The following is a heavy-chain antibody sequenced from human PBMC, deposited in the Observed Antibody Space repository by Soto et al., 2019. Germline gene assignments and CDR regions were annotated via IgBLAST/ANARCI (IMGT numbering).Heavy chain of an antibody. CDR2: IYYSGST. D-gene: IGHD2-8*01. CDR1: GGSISSSSYY. J-gene: IGHJ4*02. CDR3: AKRDIVLMVYAS. Sequence: SETLSLTCTVSGGSISSSSYYWGWIRQPPGKGLEWIGSIYYSGSTYYNPSLKSRVTISVDTSKNQFSLKLSSVTAADTAVYYCAKRDIVLMVYASWGQGTLVTVSS. V-gene: IGHV4-39*01.